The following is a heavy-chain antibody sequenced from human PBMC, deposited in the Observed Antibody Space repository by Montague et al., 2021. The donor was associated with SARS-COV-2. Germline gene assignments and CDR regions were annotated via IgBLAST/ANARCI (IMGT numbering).Heavy chain of an antibody. CDR1: GDSVSGGSVS. J-gene: IGHJ3*02. D-gene: IGHD3-16*01. V-gene: IGHV6-1*01. CDR2: TYFESRWFY. Sequence: CAISGDSVSGGSVSWNWHRQSPPRRLECLGRTYFESRWFYYYEVSMQGRISIKADTSKNQFSLQLDSVTPEDTAVYYCARGDGLGPYTGYAFDIWGQGTLVTVSS. CDR3: ARGDGLGPYTGYAFDI.